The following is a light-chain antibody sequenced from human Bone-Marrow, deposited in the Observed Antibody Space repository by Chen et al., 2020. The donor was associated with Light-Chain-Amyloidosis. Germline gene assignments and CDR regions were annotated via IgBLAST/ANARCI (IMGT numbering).Light chain of an antibody. V-gene: IGLV2-14*01. CDR1: SSDGGGDNH. CDR3: RSYTITNTLV. CDR2: AVT. J-gene: IGLJ1*01. Sequence: QSALTQPASVSGPPGQAITISCTGTSSDGGGDNHVSWYQQHPDKAPNLMIYAVTNRTSWVPDRVSSSKSADTSSLTISGLQTEDESDYFCRSYTITNTLVFGSGTRVTVL.